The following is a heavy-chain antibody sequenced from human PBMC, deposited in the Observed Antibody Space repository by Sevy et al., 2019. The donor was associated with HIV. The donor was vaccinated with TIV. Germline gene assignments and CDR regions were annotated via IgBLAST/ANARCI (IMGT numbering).Heavy chain of an antibody. Sequence: GGSLRLSCAASGFTFDDYAMHWVRQAPGKGLEWVSLISWDGGSTYYADSVKGRFTISRDNSKNSLYLQMNSLRAEDTALYYCAKDIWYSSSCRGIDYWGQGTLVTVSS. CDR1: GFTFDDYA. CDR3: AKDIWYSSSCRGIDY. J-gene: IGHJ4*02. CDR2: ISWDGGST. V-gene: IGHV3-43D*03. D-gene: IGHD6-13*01.